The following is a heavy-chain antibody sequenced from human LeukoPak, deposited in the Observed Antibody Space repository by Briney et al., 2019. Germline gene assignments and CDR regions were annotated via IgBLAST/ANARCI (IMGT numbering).Heavy chain of an antibody. V-gene: IGHV3-33*01. Sequence: GGSLRLSCAASGFTFSSYGMHWVRQAPGKGLERVAVIWYDGSNKYYADSVKGRFTISRDNSKNTLYLQMNSLRAEDTAVYYCARGVGATAPHFDYWGQGTLVTVSS. CDR1: GFTFSSYG. CDR2: IWYDGSNK. J-gene: IGHJ4*02. D-gene: IGHD1-26*01. CDR3: ARGVGATAPHFDY.